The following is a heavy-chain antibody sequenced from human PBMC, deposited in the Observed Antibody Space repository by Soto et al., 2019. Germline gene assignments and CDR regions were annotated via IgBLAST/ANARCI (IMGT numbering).Heavy chain of an antibody. V-gene: IGHV6-1*01. J-gene: IGHJ6*02. CDR2: TYYRSNWYT. Sequence: PSQTLSLTCAISGDSVSSNNAAWNWIRQSPSRGLEWLGRTYYRSNWYTDYAVSVKSRISIDPDTSRNQFSLQLNSVIPEDSAVYYCSTHPSDSFGMDVWGQGTTVTVSS. CDR3: STHPSDSFGMDV. D-gene: IGHD3-16*01. CDR1: GDSVSSNNAA.